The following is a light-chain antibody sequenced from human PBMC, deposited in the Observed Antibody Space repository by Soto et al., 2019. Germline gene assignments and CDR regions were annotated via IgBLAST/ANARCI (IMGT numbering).Light chain of an antibody. CDR2: GVS. J-gene: IGLJ1*01. Sequence: QSALTQPASVSGSPGQSITISCTGTSIDVGGYNYVSWYQQHPGKAPRLMIYGVSNRPSGVSNRFSGSKSGNTASLTISGLQAEDEADYYCSSYTSSSTLLYVFGTGTKLTVL. V-gene: IGLV2-14*01. CDR3: SSYTSSSTLLYV. CDR1: SIDVGGYNY.